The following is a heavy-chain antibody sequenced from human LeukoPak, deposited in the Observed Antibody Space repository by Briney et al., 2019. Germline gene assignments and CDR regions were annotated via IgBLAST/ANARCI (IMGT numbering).Heavy chain of an antibody. V-gene: IGHV3-23*01. CDR3: AKDRTSMVTTGLDY. J-gene: IGHJ4*02. CDR1: GFTFSNYV. CDR2: ISGGGRNT. Sequence: GGSLRLSCGASGFTFSNYVMSWVRQAPGKGLEWVSAISGGGRNTYYAASVKGRFTISRDNSKNMLHLQMNSLRAEDTAVYYCAKDRTSMVTTGLDYWGQGTLVTVSS. D-gene: IGHD4-17*01.